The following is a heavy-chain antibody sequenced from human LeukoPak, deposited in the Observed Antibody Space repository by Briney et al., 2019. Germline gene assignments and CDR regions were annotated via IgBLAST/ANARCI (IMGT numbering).Heavy chain of an antibody. CDR3: VRDRSITIFGVVPRYNWFDP. Sequence: PGGSLRLSCAASGFTFSSYSVNWVRQAPGKGLEWVSSISSSSSYIYYADSVKGRFTISRDNAKNSLYLQMNSLRAEDTAVYYCVRDRSITIFGVVPRYNWFDPWGQGTLVTVSS. CDR2: ISSSSSYI. J-gene: IGHJ5*02. V-gene: IGHV3-21*01. CDR1: GFTFSSYS. D-gene: IGHD3-3*01.